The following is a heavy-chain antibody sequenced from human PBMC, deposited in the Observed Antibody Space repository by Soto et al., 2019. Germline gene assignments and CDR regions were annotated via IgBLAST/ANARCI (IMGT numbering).Heavy chain of an antibody. CDR2: ISGSGGSA. CDR3: AKGGGWPDIRGMDV. Sequence: ESGGGLVQPGGSLRLSCAASGFTFSRYAMSWVRQAPGKGLEWVSAISGSGGSAYYADSVKGRFTISRDNSKNTLYLQMNSLRAEDTAVYYCAKGGGWPDIRGMDVWGQGTTVTVSS. V-gene: IGHV3-23*01. CDR1: GFTFSRYA. D-gene: IGHD6-19*01. J-gene: IGHJ6*02.